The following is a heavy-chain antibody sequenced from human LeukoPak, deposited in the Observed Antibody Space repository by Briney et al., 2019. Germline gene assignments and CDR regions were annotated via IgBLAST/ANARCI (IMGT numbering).Heavy chain of an antibody. CDR3: AKSAEHYGDYLHFDY. CDR2: ISWNSGSI. V-gene: IGHV3-9*01. Sequence: GGSLRLSCAASGFTFDDYAMHWVRQAPGKGLEWVSGISWNSGSIGYADSVKGRFTISRDNAKNSLYLQMNSLRAEDTALYYCAKSAEHYGDYLHFDYWGQGTLVTVSS. CDR1: GFTFDDYA. D-gene: IGHD4-17*01. J-gene: IGHJ4*02.